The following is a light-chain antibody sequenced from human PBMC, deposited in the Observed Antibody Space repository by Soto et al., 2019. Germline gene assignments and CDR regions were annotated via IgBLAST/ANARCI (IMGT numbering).Light chain of an antibody. CDR1: SGHSSNI. Sequence: QLVLTQSSSASGSLGSSVNLACTLSSGHSSNIIAWHQQQPGKAPRYLMKLEGSGSCNKGSGVPDRFSGSSSGADRYLTISNLQSEDEADYYCETWDNNTRVFGGGTQLTVL. CDR3: ETWDNNTRV. V-gene: IGLV4-60*03. CDR2: LEGSGSC. J-gene: IGLJ3*02.